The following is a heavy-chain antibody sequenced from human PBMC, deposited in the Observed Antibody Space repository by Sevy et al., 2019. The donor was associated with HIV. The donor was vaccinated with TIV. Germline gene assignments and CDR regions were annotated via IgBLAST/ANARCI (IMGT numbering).Heavy chain of an antibody. Sequence: SETLSLTCAVYGGSFSGYYWSWIRQPPGKGLEWIGEINHSGSTNYNPSLKSRVTISVDTSKNQFSLKLSSVTAADTAVYYCARDQGGQQLAYNDYWGQGTLVTVSS. D-gene: IGHD6-13*01. V-gene: IGHV4-34*01. CDR3: ARDQGGQQLAYNDY. J-gene: IGHJ4*02. CDR1: GGSFSGYY. CDR2: INHSGST.